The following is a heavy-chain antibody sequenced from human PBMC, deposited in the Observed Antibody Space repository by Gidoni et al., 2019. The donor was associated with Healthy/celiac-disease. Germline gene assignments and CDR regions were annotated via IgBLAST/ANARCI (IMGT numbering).Heavy chain of an antibody. Sequence: EVQLVESGGVVVQPVGSLRLSCAASGFTFDDYAMHWVRQAPGKGLEWVSLISWDGGSTYYADSVKGRFTISRDNSKNSLYLQMNSLRAEDTALYYCAKDIAAAGRGAFDYWGQGTLVTVSS. CDR2: ISWDGGST. CDR1: GFTFDDYA. J-gene: IGHJ4*02. D-gene: IGHD6-13*01. CDR3: AKDIAAAGRGAFDY. V-gene: IGHV3-43D*03.